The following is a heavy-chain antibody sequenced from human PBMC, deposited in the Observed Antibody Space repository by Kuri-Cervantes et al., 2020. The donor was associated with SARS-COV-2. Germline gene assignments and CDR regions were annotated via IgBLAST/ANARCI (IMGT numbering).Heavy chain of an antibody. CDR3: APFYYRSINNWSDP. CDR1: GSTFSGSA. CDR2: IVVGSGNT. Sequence: SVKVSCKASGSTFSGSAIQWVRQARGQRLERIGWIVVGSGNTDYEREFQERVTITRDMSTTTVYMELSGLRSDDTAMYYCAPFYYRSINNWSDPWGQGTQVTVSS. V-gene: IGHV1-58*02. J-gene: IGHJ5*02. D-gene: IGHD3-10*01.